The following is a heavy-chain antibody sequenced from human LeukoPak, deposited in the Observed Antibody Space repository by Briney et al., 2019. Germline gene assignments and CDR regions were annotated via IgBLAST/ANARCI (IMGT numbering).Heavy chain of an antibody. V-gene: IGHV4-39*02. J-gene: IGHJ3*02. D-gene: IGHD3-10*01. CDR1: GCSISSSSYY. CDR2: LYYAGNT. CDR3: ARAARLRITLVRLIHAAFDM. Sequence: SETLSLTCTVSGCSISSSSYYWGWIRQPPGKGLEWIGSLYYAGNTFLNPTLDSRVTITVDKSKNQFSLKLRSATAADTAVYYCARAARLRITLVRLIHAAFDMWGQGTMVTVSS.